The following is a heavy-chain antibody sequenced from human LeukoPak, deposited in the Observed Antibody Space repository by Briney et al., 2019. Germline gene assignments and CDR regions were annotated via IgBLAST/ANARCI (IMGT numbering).Heavy chain of an antibody. D-gene: IGHD2-2*01. Sequence: SEALSLTCAVYGGSFSGYYWSWIRQPPGKGLEWIGEINHSGSTNYNPSLKSRVTISLDTSKNHFSLKLSSVTAADTAVYYCAREDIVVAPLSGYYYYYMDVWGKGTTVTISS. V-gene: IGHV4-34*01. J-gene: IGHJ6*03. CDR2: INHSGST. CDR1: GGSFSGYY. CDR3: AREDIVVAPLSGYYYYYMDV.